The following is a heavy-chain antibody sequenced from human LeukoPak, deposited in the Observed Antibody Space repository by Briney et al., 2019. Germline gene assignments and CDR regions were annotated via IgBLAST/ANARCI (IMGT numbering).Heavy chain of an antibody. CDR1: GITFSSYS. CDR3: ARDPSHGSSPPV. CDR2: ISSSGSTK. V-gene: IGHV3-48*01. Sequence: QTGGSLRLSCGASGITFSSYSMNWVRQAPGKGLEWVSYISSSGSTKYYADSVKGRFTISRDNVRNSLYLQMNSLRAEDTAVYFCARDPSHGSSPPVWGQGTTVTVSS. J-gene: IGHJ6*02. D-gene: IGHD5-24*01.